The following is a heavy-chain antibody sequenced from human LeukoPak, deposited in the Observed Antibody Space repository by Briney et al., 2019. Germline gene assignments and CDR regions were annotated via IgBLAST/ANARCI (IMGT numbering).Heavy chain of an antibody. Sequence: SETLSLTCTVSGGSIGSYYWSWIRQPPGKGLEWIGYIYYSGSTNYNPSLKSRVTISVDTSKNQFSLKLSSVTAADTAVYYCARSGIAVAGPYNWFDPWGQGTLVTVSS. CDR2: IYYSGST. J-gene: IGHJ5*02. CDR3: ARSGIAVAGPYNWFDP. D-gene: IGHD6-19*01. CDR1: GGSIGSYY. V-gene: IGHV4-59*01.